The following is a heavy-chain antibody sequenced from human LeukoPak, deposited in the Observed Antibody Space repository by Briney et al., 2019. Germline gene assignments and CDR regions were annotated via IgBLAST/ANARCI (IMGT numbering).Heavy chain of an antibody. CDR1: GYTFTGYY. Sequence: ASVKVSCKASGYTFTGYYMHWVRQAPGQGPEWMGWINPNSGGTNYAQKFQGRVTMTRDTSISTAYMELSRLRSDDTAVYYCARDPDCSSTSCYYNWFDPWGQGTLVTVSS. CDR3: ARDPDCSSTSCYYNWFDP. CDR2: INPNSGGT. V-gene: IGHV1-2*02. J-gene: IGHJ5*02. D-gene: IGHD2-2*01.